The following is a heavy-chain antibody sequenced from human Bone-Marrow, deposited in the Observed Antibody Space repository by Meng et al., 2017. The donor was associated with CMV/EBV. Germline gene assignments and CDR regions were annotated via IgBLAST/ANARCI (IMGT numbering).Heavy chain of an antibody. CDR3: ATEGFDY. CDR1: GFTFGDYT. J-gene: IGHJ4*02. V-gene: IGHV3-23*01. Sequence: GESLKISCIGSGFTFGDYTMTWVRQAPGQGLEWGSVISGSGGSTNYVDSVKGRFTISRDNSKNTVYVQMNSLRAEDTAVYYCATEGFDYWGQGTLVTVSS. CDR2: ISGSGGST.